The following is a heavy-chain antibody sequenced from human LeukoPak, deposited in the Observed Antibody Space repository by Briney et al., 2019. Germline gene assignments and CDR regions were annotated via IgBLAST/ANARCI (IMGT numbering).Heavy chain of an antibody. J-gene: IGHJ4*02. Sequence: SGGSLRLSCAASGFTFSSYATHWVRQAPGKGLEWVADISYDGSNKYYADSVKGRFTISRDNSKNTLYLQMNSLRAEDTAVYYCARDPLGTRPGFDYWGQGTLVTVSS. V-gene: IGHV3-30*04. CDR3: ARDPLGTRPGFDY. CDR2: ISYDGSNK. D-gene: IGHD1-1*01. CDR1: GFTFSSYA.